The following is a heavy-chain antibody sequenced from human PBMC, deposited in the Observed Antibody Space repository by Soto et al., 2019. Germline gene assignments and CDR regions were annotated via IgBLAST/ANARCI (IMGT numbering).Heavy chain of an antibody. Sequence: QVQLVQSGDEVKKPGASVKVSCKASGYIFTSYGITWVRQAPGQGLEWMGWITPYNGNTNYAQKLQGRVTMTTDTPPSTAYMELRSLRSDDTAVYYCARPSSTGLWYFDLWGRGTLVIVSS. CDR2: ITPYNGNT. D-gene: IGHD4-17*01. CDR1: GYIFTSYG. CDR3: ARPSSTGLWYFDL. V-gene: IGHV1-18*01. J-gene: IGHJ2*01.